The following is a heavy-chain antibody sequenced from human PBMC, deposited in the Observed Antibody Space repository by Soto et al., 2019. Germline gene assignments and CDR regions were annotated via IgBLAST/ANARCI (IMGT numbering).Heavy chain of an antibody. CDR3: ARSQAVGGRVYYYYYGMDV. CDR1: GGAFSGYH. CDR2: ISQSGST. Sequence: PSETLSLTCGVSGGAFSGYHWSWIRQAPGKGLEWIGEISQSGSTNYSPSLKSRVTMSVDTSKKQFSLKLSSVTAADTAVYYCARSQAVGGRVYYYYYGMDVWGQGTTVTVSS. D-gene: IGHD6-19*01. J-gene: IGHJ6*02. V-gene: IGHV4-34*01.